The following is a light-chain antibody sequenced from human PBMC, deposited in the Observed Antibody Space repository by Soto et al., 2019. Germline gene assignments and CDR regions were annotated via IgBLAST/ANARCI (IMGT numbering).Light chain of an antibody. CDR2: DAY. CDR3: QQRHMWPIK. Sequence: EVVLTQSPVTLSLSPGERATLSCRASQIFRGLLAWYQQKPGQAPRLLIYDAYNRATGIPPRFSGSGSGTDFTLTISSLEPEDSAVYYCQQRHMWPIKFGQGTRLEIK. V-gene: IGKV3-11*01. CDR1: QIFRGL. J-gene: IGKJ5*01.